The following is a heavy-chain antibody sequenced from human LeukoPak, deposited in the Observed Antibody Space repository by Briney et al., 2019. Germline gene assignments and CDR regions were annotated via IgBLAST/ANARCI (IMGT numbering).Heavy chain of an antibody. Sequence: PSETLSLTCTVSGGSISSSSYYWGWIRQPPGKRLEWIGSIYYSGSTYYNPSLKSRVTISVDTSKNQFSLKLSSVTAADTAVYYCARHVRGSSGPLWFDPWGQGTLVTVSS. J-gene: IGHJ5*02. D-gene: IGHD6-19*01. CDR2: IYYSGST. CDR3: ARHVRGSSGPLWFDP. CDR1: GGSISSSSYY. V-gene: IGHV4-39*01.